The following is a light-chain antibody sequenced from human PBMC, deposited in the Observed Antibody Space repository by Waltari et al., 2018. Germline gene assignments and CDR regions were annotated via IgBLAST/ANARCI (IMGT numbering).Light chain of an antibody. CDR2: FGS. J-gene: IGKJ2*01. CDR3: MQGLQTPYT. CDR1: QSLLNSNGNIF. V-gene: IGKV2-28*01. Sequence: DIVVTQSPLSLPVTPGEAASISCRSSQSLLNSNGNIFFSWYLQKPGQSPQVLIYFGSNRASGVPDRFSGSTSGTDFTLKISRVEAEDVGVYYCMQGLQTPYTFGQGTKLEIK.